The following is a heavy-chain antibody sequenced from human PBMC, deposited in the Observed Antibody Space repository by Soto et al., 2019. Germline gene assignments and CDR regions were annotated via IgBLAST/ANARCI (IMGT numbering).Heavy chain of an antibody. Sequence: QVQLQESGPGLVKPSQTLSLTCTVSGGSISSGGYYWSWIRQHPGKGLEWIGYIYYSGSTYYNPSLKSRVTISLYTSQNQFSLKLSSVTAADTAVYYCARFGYSYGFGYFDYWGQGILATVSS. J-gene: IGHJ4*02. CDR2: IYYSGST. CDR1: GGSISSGGYY. CDR3: ARFGYSYGFGYFDY. D-gene: IGHD5-18*01. V-gene: IGHV4-31*03.